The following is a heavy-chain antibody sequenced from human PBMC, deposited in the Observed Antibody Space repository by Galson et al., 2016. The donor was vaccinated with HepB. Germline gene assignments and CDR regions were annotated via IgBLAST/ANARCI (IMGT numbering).Heavy chain of an antibody. CDR1: RFSLTSSGVG. CDR3: AHKGLVRGVTAGPYYYYGMDV. D-gene: IGHD3-10*01. J-gene: IGHJ6*02. Sequence: PALVKPTQTLKLTCTFSRFSLTSSGVGVAWIPQPPGKALEWLAPISWDRDDSHSPPLKSSLTITKDTSKNQVVLTMTNMDPVDTATYYCAHKGLVRGVTAGPYYYYGMDVWGQGTTVTVSS. CDR2: ISWDRDD. V-gene: IGHV2-5*02.